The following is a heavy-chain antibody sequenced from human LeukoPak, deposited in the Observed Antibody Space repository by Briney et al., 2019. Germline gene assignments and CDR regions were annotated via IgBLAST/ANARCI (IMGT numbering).Heavy chain of an antibody. D-gene: IGHD2-8*01. J-gene: IGHJ6*03. V-gene: IGHV3-23*01. CDR3: AKDRCSNGIGCYYYYMDV. CDR1: GFTFSSYA. Sequence: GGSLRLSCAASGFTFSSYAMSWVRQAPGKGLEWVSAISGSGGSTYYADSVKGRFTISRDNSKNTLYLQMNSLRAEDTAVYYCAKDRCSNGIGCYYYYMDVWGKGTTVTISS. CDR2: ISGSGGST.